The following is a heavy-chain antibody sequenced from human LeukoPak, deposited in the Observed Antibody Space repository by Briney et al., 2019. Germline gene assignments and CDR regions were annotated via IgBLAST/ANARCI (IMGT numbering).Heavy chain of an antibody. CDR1: GGTFSSYA. V-gene: IGHV1-69*13. CDR2: IIPIFGTA. CDR3: EAYYSSGWYFFDY. Sequence: ASVKVSCKASGGTFSSYAISWVRQAPGQGLEWMGGIIPIFGTANYAQKFQGRVTITADESTSTAYMELSSLRSEDTAVYYCEAYYSSGWYFFDYWGQGTLVTVSS. D-gene: IGHD6-19*01. J-gene: IGHJ4*02.